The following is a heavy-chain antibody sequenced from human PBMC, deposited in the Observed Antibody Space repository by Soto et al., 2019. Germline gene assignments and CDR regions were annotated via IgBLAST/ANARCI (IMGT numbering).Heavy chain of an antibody. CDR1: GGSISSYY. V-gene: IGHV4-59*01. Sequence: SETLSLTCTVSGGSISSYYWSWIRQPPGKGLEWIGYIYYSGSTNYNPSLKSRVTISVDTSKNQFSLKLSSVTAADTAVYYCARGLYGRYYYYMDVWGKGTTVTVSS. D-gene: IGHD2-2*02. CDR3: ARGLYGRYYYYMDV. CDR2: IYYSGST. J-gene: IGHJ6*03.